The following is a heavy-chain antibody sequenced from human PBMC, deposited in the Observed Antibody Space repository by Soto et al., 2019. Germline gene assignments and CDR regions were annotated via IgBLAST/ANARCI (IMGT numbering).Heavy chain of an antibody. J-gene: IGHJ4*02. D-gene: IGHD3-3*01. Sequence: QVQLEESGGGVVQPGRSLRLSCAASGFTFSNYGMHRVRQAPGKGLEWLAVIWYDGSNNDYADSVKGRFTISRDNSKNTLYLQMNSLRVEDTAVYYCARDLEQLTYYFDDWGQGTLVTVSS. CDR2: IWYDGSNN. CDR3: ARDLEQLTYYFDD. V-gene: IGHV3-33*01. CDR1: GFTFSNYG.